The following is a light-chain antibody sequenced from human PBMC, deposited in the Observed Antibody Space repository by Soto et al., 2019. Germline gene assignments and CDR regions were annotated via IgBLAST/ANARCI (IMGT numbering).Light chain of an antibody. CDR1: QSVSSY. CDR3: QQRSNWPPTWT. V-gene: IGKV3-11*01. Sequence: IVLTQSPATLSLSPGERAALSCGASQSVSSYLAWYQHKPGQAPRLLIYDASKRATGIPARFSGSGSGTDFTRTISSLEPEDFAVYYCQQRSNWPPTWTFGQGTRVEIK. CDR2: DAS. J-gene: IGKJ1*01.